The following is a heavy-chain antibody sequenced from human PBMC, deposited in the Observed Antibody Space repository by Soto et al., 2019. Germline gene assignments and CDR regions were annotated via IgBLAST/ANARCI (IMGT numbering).Heavy chain of an antibody. CDR2: INHSGST. Sequence: SETLSLTCAVYGGSFSGYYWSWIRQPPGKGLEWIGEINHSGSTNYNPSLKSRVTISVDTSKNQFSLKLSSVTAADTAVYYCARDRDSLTGYSYYYYGIDGWGQGTTVTVSS. D-gene: IGHD3-9*01. V-gene: IGHV4-34*01. J-gene: IGHJ6*02. CDR3: ARDRDSLTGYSYYYYGIDG. CDR1: GGSFSGYY.